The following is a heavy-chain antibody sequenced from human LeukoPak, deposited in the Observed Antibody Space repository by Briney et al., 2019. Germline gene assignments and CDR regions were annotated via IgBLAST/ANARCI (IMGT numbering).Heavy chain of an antibody. CDR2: ISYDGSNK. V-gene: IGHV3-30-3*01. J-gene: IGHJ4*02. D-gene: IGHD2-2*01. CDR3: ARGIQCSSTSCYAGSTFDY. CDR1: GFTFSSYA. Sequence: GGSLRLSCAASGFTFSSYAMHWVRQAPGKGLEWVAVISYDGSNKYYADSVKGRFTISRDNSKNTLYLQMISLRAEDTAVYYCARGIQCSSTSCYAGSTFDYWGQGTLVTVSS.